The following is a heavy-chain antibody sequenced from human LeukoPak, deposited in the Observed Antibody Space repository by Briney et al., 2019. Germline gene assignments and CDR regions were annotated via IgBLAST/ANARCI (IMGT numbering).Heavy chain of an antibody. Sequence: SETLSLTCTVPHGSIHSGNYYWRSIRQPAGNGLHRIGRFYTSGSTNYNPSRKSRVTISVDTSKNQFSLKLSSVTAAYTAVYYCARGKVRGVIMNYYYMDVWGKGTTVTISS. CDR1: HGSIHSGNYY. CDR3: ARGKVRGVIMNYYYMDV. V-gene: IGHV4-61*02. CDR2: FYTSGST. J-gene: IGHJ6*03. D-gene: IGHD3-10*01.